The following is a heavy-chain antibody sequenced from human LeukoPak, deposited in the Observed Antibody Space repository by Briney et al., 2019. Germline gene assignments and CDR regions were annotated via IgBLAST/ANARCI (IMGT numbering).Heavy chain of an antibody. D-gene: IGHD1-26*01. V-gene: IGHV1-69*05. CDR3: ARDRGIVGATIGSYYYYYMDV. J-gene: IGHJ6*03. Sequence: ASVKVSCKASGGTFSSYAISWVRQAPGQGFEWMGGIIPIFGTANYAQKFQGRVTITTDESTSTAYMELSSLRSEDTAVYYCARDRGIVGATIGSYYYYYMDVWGKGTTVTVSS. CDR2: IIPIFGTA. CDR1: GGTFSSYA.